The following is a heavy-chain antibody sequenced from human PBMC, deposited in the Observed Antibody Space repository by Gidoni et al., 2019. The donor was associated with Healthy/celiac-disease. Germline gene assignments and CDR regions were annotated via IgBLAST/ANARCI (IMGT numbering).Heavy chain of an antibody. J-gene: IGHJ3*02. Sequence: EVQLVESGGGLVQPGRSLRLSCAASGFTFDDYAMHWVRQAPGKGLEWVSGISWNSGTINYADSVKGRFTISRDNAKNSLYLQMNSLRAEDTALYYCAKDITLAVTGTSYAFDIWGQGTMVTVSS. D-gene: IGHD6-19*01. V-gene: IGHV3-9*01. CDR1: GFTFDDYA. CDR3: AKDITLAVTGTSYAFDI. CDR2: ISWNSGTI.